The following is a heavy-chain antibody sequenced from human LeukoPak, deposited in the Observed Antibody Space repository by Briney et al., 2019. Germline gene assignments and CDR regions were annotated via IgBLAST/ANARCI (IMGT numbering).Heavy chain of an antibody. CDR1: GFSFSSYE. D-gene: IGHD2-21*01. CDR2: ISSSGSRT. V-gene: IGHV3-48*03. CDR3: ARDGGVWWNDY. Sequence: GGSLRLSCAVSGFSFSSYEMNWVRQAPGKGLGRVCYISSSGSRTYYADSVRGRFTISRDNAKNSLYLQMNSLRVEDTAVYYCARDGGVWWNDYWGQGTLVTVSS. J-gene: IGHJ4*02.